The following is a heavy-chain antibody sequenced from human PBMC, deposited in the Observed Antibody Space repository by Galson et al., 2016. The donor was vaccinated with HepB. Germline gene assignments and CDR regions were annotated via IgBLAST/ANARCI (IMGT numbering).Heavy chain of an antibody. V-gene: IGHV2-5*02. CDR1: GFSLASHGVG. D-gene: IGHD3-3*02. J-gene: IGHJ5*01. Sequence: PALVKPTQTLTLTCTFSGFSLASHGVGVGWIRQPPGEALEFVALIYWDDDERYRPSLKSRLTITKDTSKNQVVLTMTNMDPADTATYYCAHKLGWFDSWGQGILVTVSS. CDR2: IYWDDDE. CDR3: AHKLGWFDS.